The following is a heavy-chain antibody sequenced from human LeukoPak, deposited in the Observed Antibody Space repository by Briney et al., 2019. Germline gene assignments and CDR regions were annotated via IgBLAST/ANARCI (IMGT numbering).Heavy chain of an antibody. V-gene: IGHV1-69*04. CDR2: IIPILGIA. J-gene: IGHJ4*02. Sequence: SVKVSCKASGGTFSSYAISWVRQAPGQGLEWMGRIIPILGIANYAQKFQGRVTITADKSTSTAYMELSSLRSEDTAVYYCARDTLIGKNYDFWSGYYLEYYFDYWGQGTLVTVSS. CDR3: ARDTLIGKNYDFWSGYYLEYYFDY. CDR1: GGTFSSYA. D-gene: IGHD3-3*01.